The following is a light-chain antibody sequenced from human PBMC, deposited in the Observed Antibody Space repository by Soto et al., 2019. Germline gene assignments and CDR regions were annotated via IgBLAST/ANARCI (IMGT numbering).Light chain of an antibody. CDR1: QSVSSN. V-gene: IGKV3-15*01. CDR2: GAS. J-gene: IGKJ4*01. CDR3: QQYNNWPPLT. Sequence: EIVMTQSPATLSVSPGERATLSCRASQSVSSNLAWYQHKPGQAPRLLIYGASTRATGIPARFSGSGSGTEFTLTISSLQSEDFAVYYCQQYNNWPPLTFGGVTKVEIK.